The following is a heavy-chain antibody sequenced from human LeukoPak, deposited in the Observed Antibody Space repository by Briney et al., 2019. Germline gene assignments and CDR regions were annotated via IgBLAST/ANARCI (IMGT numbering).Heavy chain of an antibody. CDR2: IYHSGST. V-gene: IGHV4-38-2*01. CDR1: GYSISSGYY. CDR3: ARQFTDYDFWSGFWGGYYFDY. Sequence: SETLSLTCAVSGYSISSGYYWGWIRQPQGKGLEWIGSIYHSGSTYYNPSLKSRVTISVDTSKNQFSLKLSSVTAADTAVYYCARQFTDYDFWSGFWGGYYFDYWGQGTLVTVSS. J-gene: IGHJ4*02. D-gene: IGHD3-3*01.